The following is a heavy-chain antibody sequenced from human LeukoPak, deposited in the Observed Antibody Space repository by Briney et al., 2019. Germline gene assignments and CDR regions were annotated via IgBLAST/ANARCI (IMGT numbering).Heavy chain of an antibody. Sequence: ASETLSLTCTVSGGSISSGDYYWSWIRQPPGKGLEWIGYIYYSGSTYYNPSLKSRVTISVDTSKNQFSLKLSSVTAADTAVYYCARGANLVGATPPEFFDYWGQGTLVTVSS. J-gene: IGHJ4*02. D-gene: IGHD1-26*01. CDR2: IYYSGST. V-gene: IGHV4-30-4*08. CDR1: GGSISSGDYY. CDR3: ARGANLVGATPPEFFDY.